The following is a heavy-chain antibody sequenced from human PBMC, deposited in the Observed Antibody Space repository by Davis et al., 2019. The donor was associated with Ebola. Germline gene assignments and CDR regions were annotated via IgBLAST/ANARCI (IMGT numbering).Heavy chain of an antibody. V-gene: IGHV1-58*01. D-gene: IGHD4-17*01. CDR2: IVVGSGNT. J-gene: IGHJ4*02. CDR3: ARTDYGDPMDYFDY. Sequence: SVKVSCKASGFTFTSSAVQWVRQARGQRLEWIGWIVVGSGNTNYAQKFQGRVTITADESTSTAYMELSSLRSEDTAVYYCARTDYGDPMDYFDYWGQGTLVTVSS. CDR1: GFTFTSSA.